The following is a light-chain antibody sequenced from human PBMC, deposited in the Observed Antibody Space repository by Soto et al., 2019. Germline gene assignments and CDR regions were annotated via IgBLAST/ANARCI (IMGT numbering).Light chain of an antibody. CDR1: QSVRSSY. Sequence: EIVLTQSPDTLSLSPGESATLSCRASQSVRSSYLAWYQQTPGQTPRLLIYAASSRATGIPDRFSGSGSGTDFSLTISRLEAEDFAVYYCGQFVSSPPRTFGQGTKVEIK. V-gene: IGKV3-20*01. J-gene: IGKJ1*01. CDR2: AAS. CDR3: GQFVSSPPRT.